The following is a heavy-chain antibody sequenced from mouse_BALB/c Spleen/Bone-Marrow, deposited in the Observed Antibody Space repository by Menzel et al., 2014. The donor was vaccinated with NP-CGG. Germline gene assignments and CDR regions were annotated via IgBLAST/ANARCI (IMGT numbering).Heavy chain of an antibody. V-gene: IGHV5-6*01. CDR2: ISSGGSYT. D-gene: IGHD3-3*01. J-gene: IGHJ4*01. CDR3: ARHRDAMDY. Sequence: VQLKESGGDLVKPGGFLKLSCAASGFTFSSYGMSWVRQTPDKRLEWVATISSGGSYTYYPDSVKGRFTISRDNAKNTLYLQMSSLKSEDTAMYYCARHRDAMDYWGQGTSVTVSS. CDR1: GFTFSSYG.